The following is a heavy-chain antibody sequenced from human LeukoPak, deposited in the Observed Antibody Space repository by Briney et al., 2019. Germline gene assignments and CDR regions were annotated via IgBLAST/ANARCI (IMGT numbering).Heavy chain of an antibody. CDR1: GFTFSSYA. D-gene: IGHD3-3*01. CDR3: AKFLQWLLLPNDAFDI. V-gene: IGHV3-23*01. CDR2: ISGSGGST. Sequence: AGSLRLYCAASGFTFSSYAMIWLRQAPGKGLEWVSAISGSGGSTYYADSVKGRFTISRDNSKNTLYLQMNSLRAEDTAVYYCAKFLQWLLLPNDAFDIWGQGTMITVSS. J-gene: IGHJ3*02.